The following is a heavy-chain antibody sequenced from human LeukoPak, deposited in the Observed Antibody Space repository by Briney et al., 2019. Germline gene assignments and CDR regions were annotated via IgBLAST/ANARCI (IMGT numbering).Heavy chain of an antibody. V-gene: IGHV1-2*04. CDR2: INPNSGGT. D-gene: IGHD3-10*01. CDR1: GYTFTGYY. CDR3: ARGRGYGSGFDP. J-gene: IGHJ5*02. Sequence: ASVKVSCKASGYTFTGYYMHWVRQAPGQGLEWMGWINPNSGGTNYAQKLQGWVTMTRDTSISTAYMELSRLRSDDTAVYYCARGRGYGSGFDPWGQGTLVTVSS.